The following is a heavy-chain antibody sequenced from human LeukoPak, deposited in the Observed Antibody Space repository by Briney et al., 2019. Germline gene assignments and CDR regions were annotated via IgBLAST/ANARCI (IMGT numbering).Heavy chain of an antibody. CDR2: INHSGST. CDR3: AREVVVAAKNWFDP. CDR1: GGSFSGYY. D-gene: IGHD2-15*01. J-gene: IGHJ5*02. V-gene: IGHV4-34*01. Sequence: PSETLSLTCAVYGGSFSGYYWSWIRQPPGKGLEWIGEINHSGSTNYNPSLKSRVTISVDTSNNRFSLKLRSVTAADTAVYYCAREVVVAAKNWFDPWGQGTLVTVSS.